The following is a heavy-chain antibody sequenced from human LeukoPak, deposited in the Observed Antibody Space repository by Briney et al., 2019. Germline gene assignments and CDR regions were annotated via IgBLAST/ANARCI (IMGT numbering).Heavy chain of an antibody. CDR2: IIAILGIA. Sequence: SVKVSCKASGGTFSSYAISWVRQAPAQGLEWMGRIIAILGIANYAQKFQGRVTITADKSTSTAYMELSSLRSEDTAVYYCARVDSGSYYLNYWGQGTLVTVSS. CDR1: GGTFSSYA. D-gene: IGHD1-26*01. CDR3: ARVDSGSYYLNY. V-gene: IGHV1-69*04. J-gene: IGHJ4*02.